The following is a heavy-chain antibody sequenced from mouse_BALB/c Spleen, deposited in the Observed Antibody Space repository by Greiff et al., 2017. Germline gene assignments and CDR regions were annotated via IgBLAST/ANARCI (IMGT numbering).Heavy chain of an antibody. CDR3: ARGFDYYGSSYNYWYFDV. D-gene: IGHD1-1*01. V-gene: IGHV1S56*01. Sequence: LVESGPELVKPGASVRISCKASGYTFTSYYIHWVKQRPGQGLEWIGWIYPGNVNTKYNEKFKGKATLTADKSSSTAYMQLSSLTSEDSAVYFCARGFDYYGSSYNYWYFDVWGAGTTVTVSS. J-gene: IGHJ1*01. CDR1: GYTFTSYY. CDR2: IYPGNVNT.